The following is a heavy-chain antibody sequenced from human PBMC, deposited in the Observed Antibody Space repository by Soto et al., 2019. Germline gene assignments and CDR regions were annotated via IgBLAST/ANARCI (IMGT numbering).Heavy chain of an antibody. V-gene: IGHV1-2*04. J-gene: IGHJ6*03. CDR2: INPNSGGT. CDR3: ARGSGEGAARLYYMDV. Sequence: QVQLVQSGAEVKKPGASVKVSCKASGYTFTGYYMHWVRQAPGQGLEWMGWINPNSGGTNYAQKFQGWLTMTRDTSISTAYMELSRLRSDDTAVYYCARGSGEGAARLYYMDVWGKGTTVTVSS. D-gene: IGHD6-6*01. CDR1: GYTFTGYY.